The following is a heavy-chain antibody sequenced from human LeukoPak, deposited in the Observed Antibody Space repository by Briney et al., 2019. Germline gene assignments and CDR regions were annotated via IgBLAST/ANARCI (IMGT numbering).Heavy chain of an antibody. D-gene: IGHD3-22*01. V-gene: IGHV3-53*01. CDR1: GFTVSSNY. Sequence: PGGSLRLSCAASGFTVSSNYMSWVRQAPGKGLEWVSVTYSGGNTYLADSVKGRFTISRDNSKNTLYLQMNSLRAEDTAVYYCARGSAYSDSSGYYGFDYWGQGALVTVSS. CDR2: TYSGGNT. CDR3: ARGSAYSDSSGYYGFDY. J-gene: IGHJ4*02.